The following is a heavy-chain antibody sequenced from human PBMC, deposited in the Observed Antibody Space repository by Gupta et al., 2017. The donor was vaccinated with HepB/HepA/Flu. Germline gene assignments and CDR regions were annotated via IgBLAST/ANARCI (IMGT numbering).Heavy chain of an antibody. Sequence: QVQLVESGGGLVKPGGSLRLSCAASGFTFSEYLMSWIRQAPGKGLEWISYISSSGTTIYYADSVKGRFTISRDNAKNSLYLQMNSLRAEDTAVYYCASHLAGSYYYYYYLDVWGKGTTVTVSS. V-gene: IGHV3-11*04. CDR3: ASHLAGSYYYYYYLDV. CDR2: ISSSGTTI. D-gene: IGHD6-19*01. CDR1: GFTFSEYL. J-gene: IGHJ6*03.